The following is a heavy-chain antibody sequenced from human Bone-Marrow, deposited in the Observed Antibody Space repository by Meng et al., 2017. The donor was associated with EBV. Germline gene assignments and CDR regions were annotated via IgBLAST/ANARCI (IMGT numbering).Heavy chain of an antibody. CDR3: ARMGY. V-gene: IGHV1-8*01. CDR2: INPNSGNT. J-gene: IGHJ4*02. CDR1: GYTFSSYD. Sequence: QVQLVQSGSELKKPGASVKVSCRTSGYTFSSYDVNWVRQAPGQGPEWMGWINPNSGNTGFAQKIQGRVSMTWDTYTSTAYMELRNLRSEDTAVYYCARMGYWGQGTLVTVSS.